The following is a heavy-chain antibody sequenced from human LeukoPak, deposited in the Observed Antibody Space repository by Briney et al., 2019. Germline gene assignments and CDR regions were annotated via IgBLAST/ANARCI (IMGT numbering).Heavy chain of an antibody. D-gene: IGHD3-22*01. CDR1: RFTFSSYG. CDR3: AKDEPYDSSGYPIHRDAFDI. CDR2: IWYDGSNK. V-gene: IGHV3-33*06. J-gene: IGHJ3*02. Sequence: GGSLRLSCSASRFTFSSYGMHWVRQAPGKGLEWVAVIWYDGSNKYYADSVKGRFTISRDNSKNTLYLQMNSLRAEDTAVYYCAKDEPYDSSGYPIHRDAFDIWGQGTMVTVSS.